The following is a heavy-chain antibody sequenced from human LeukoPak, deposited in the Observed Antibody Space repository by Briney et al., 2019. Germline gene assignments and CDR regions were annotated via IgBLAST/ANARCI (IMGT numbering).Heavy chain of an antibody. J-gene: IGHJ6*04. CDR1: GFTFSSYE. CDR2: ISSGGSTI. CDR3: ARDHEWLRHADV. Sequence: PGGSLRLSCAASGFTFSSYEMNWIRQAPAKGLEWVSYISSGGSTIYYADSVKGRFTISRDNAKNSLYLQMNSLRAEDTAVYYCARDHEWLRHADVWGKGTTVTISS. D-gene: IGHD5-12*01. V-gene: IGHV3-48*03.